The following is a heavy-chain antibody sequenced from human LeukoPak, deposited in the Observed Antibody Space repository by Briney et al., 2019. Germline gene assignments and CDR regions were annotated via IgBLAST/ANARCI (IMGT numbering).Heavy chain of an antibody. Sequence: PGESLTLTCVASGFTFSTYGMSWVRQAPGKGLEWVAAVSSTGSGNYYPASLKGRFIISRDNSHNTVFLQMNSLRPEDTAFYFCAKDGPLLWFGPTDAWGQGILVTVSS. CDR1: GFTFSTYG. D-gene: IGHD3-10*01. CDR2: VSSTGSGN. J-gene: IGHJ5*02. CDR3: AKDGPLLWFGPTDA. V-gene: IGHV3-23*01.